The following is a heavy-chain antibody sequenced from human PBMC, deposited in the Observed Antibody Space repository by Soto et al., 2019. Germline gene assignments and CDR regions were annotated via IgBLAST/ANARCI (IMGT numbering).Heavy chain of an antibody. CDR3: ARAREMATINVAGD. V-gene: IGHV3-30-3*01. J-gene: IGHJ4*02. CDR1: GFTFSSYA. Sequence: QVQLVESGGGVVQPGRSLRLSCAASGFTFSSYAMHWVRQAPGKGLEWVAVISYDGSNKYYADSVKGRFIISRDNSKNTLYLQMNSLRAEDTAVYYCARAREMATINVAGDWGQGTLVTVSS. CDR2: ISYDGSNK. D-gene: IGHD5-12*01.